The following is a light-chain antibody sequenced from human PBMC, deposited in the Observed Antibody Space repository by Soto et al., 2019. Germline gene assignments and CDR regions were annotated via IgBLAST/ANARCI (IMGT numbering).Light chain of an antibody. V-gene: IGKV3-11*01. CDR3: QQRSNWPSGT. CDR1: QSVSSD. J-gene: IGKJ1*01. CDR2: DAS. Sequence: EIVLTQSPATLSLSPGERATLSCRASQSVSSDLAWYQQKPGQAPRLLLYDASNRATGIPARFSGSGSGTDFTLTISSLEPEDFAVYYCQQRSNWPSGTFGQGTKVEIK.